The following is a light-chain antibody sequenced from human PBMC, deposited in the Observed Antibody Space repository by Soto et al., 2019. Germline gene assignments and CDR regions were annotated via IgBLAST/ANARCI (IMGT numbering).Light chain of an antibody. V-gene: IGKV3-11*01. CDR3: QQRSNWPLT. Sequence: EIVLTQSPATLSLPPGERATLSCRASQSVSSYLAWYQQKPGQAPRLLIYDASNRATGIPARFSGSGSGTDFTLPIRSLEPEDFAVYYCQQRSNWPLTFGGGTKVDIK. CDR1: QSVSSY. J-gene: IGKJ4*01. CDR2: DAS.